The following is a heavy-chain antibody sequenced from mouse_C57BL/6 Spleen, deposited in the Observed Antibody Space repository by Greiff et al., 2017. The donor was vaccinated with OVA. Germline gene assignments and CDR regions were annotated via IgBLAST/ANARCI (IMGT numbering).Heavy chain of an antibody. Sequence: QVQLKESGPELVKPGASVKISCKASGYAFSSSWMNWVKQRPGKGLEWIGRIYPGDGDTNYNGKFKGKATLTADKSSSTAYMQLSSLTSEDSAVYFCARSDGYYEDYWGQGTTLTVSS. V-gene: IGHV1-82*01. J-gene: IGHJ2*01. D-gene: IGHD2-3*01. CDR1: GYAFSSSW. CDR2: IYPGDGDT. CDR3: ARSDGYYEDY.